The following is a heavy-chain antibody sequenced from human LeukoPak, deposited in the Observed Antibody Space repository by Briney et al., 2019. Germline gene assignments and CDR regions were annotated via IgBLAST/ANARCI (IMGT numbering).Heavy chain of an antibody. CDR1: GFTFSRYA. CDR2: ISGSSSYI. J-gene: IGHJ4*02. D-gene: IGHD3-10*01. V-gene: IGHV3-23*01. Sequence: GGSLRLSCAASGFTFSRYAMNWVRQAPGKGLEWVSSISGSSSYIYYADSVKGRFTISRDNSKNTLYLQMNSLRAEDTAVYYCAKGHRGSSPYYFDYWGQGTLVTVSS. CDR3: AKGHRGSSPYYFDY.